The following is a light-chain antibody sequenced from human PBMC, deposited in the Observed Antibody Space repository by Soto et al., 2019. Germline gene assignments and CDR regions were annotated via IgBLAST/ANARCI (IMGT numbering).Light chain of an antibody. J-gene: IGKJ5*01. CDR3: QQRDSWPIT. Sequence: SVLTQSTASLSLSTWERAQLFCRASQSVDSYLVWYHQKPGQAPRLLIFGASNRATGIPARSSGSGSGTDFTLTINSLEPDHFAVYYCQQRDSWPITSGQGTRLEI. CDR1: QSVDSY. V-gene: IGKV3-11*01. CDR2: GAS.